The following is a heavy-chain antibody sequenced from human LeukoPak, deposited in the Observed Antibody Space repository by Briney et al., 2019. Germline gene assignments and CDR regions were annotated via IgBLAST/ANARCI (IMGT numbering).Heavy chain of an antibody. CDR1: GFTFSSYW. CDR2: INGDGSTT. Sequence: GGSLRLSCAASGFTFSSYWMHWVRQAPGKGLVWVSRINGDGSTTTYVDSVKGRFTISRDNAKNTVYLQMNSLRIDDTAVYYCATVRSGRWDWFDPCGQGTLVTVSS. V-gene: IGHV3-74*01. J-gene: IGHJ5*02. D-gene: IGHD3-10*01. CDR3: ATVRSGRWDWFDP.